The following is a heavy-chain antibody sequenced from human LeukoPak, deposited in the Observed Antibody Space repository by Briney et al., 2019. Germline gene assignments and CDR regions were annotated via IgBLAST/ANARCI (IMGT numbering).Heavy chain of an antibody. CDR2: INSHGSRR. J-gene: IGHJ4*02. V-gene: IGHV3-74*01. CDR3: VRDLDY. CDR1: GFTFRSYW. Sequence: PGGSLRLSCAASGFTFRSYWMHWVRQAPAKGLVWVPRINSHGSRRNYADSVKGRFTSSRDNAKNTLYLQMNSLRAEDTAVYYCVRDLDYWGQGALVTVSS.